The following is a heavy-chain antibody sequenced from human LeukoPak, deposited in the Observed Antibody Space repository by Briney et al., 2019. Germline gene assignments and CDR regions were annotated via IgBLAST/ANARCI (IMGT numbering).Heavy chain of an antibody. Sequence: GGTLRLPCAASGFTFSSYGMSWLRQAPGKGLEWVSAIGGSGGSTYYADSVKGLFTISRDNSKNTLYLEMNSLRGEDTAVYYCAESSVVTATSPPGYWGQGTLVTVSS. V-gene: IGHV3-23*01. J-gene: IGHJ4*02. CDR3: AESSVVTATSPPGY. D-gene: IGHD2-21*02. CDR2: IGGSGGST. CDR1: GFTFSSYG.